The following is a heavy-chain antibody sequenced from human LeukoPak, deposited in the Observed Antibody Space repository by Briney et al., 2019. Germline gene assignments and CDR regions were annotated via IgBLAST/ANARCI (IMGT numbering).Heavy chain of an antibody. D-gene: IGHD2-15*01. J-gene: IGHJ4*02. V-gene: IGHV1-46*01. Sequence: ASVKVSCKASGYTFTSYYMHWVRQSPGQGLEWMGIINPSGGSTSYAQKFQGRVTMTRDMSTSTVYMELSSLRSEDTAVYYCAREFGGYCSGGSCYSLKGYFDYWGQGTLVTVSS. CDR1: GYTFTSYY. CDR3: AREFGGYCSGGSCYSLKGYFDY. CDR2: INPSGGST.